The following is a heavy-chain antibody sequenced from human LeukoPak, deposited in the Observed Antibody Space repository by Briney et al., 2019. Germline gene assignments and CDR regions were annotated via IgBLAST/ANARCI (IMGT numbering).Heavy chain of an antibody. CDR2: INPSSGDT. Sequence: GASVKVSCKTSGYTFTASYINWVRQAPGQGLEWLGWINPSSGDTNYAQNFQGRVTMTGDTSINTAYMELSSLTSDDTAVYYCASAQMKLATIGWGQGTLVTVSS. CDR1: GYTFTASY. CDR3: ASAQMKLATIG. V-gene: IGHV1-2*02. D-gene: IGHD5-24*01. J-gene: IGHJ4*02.